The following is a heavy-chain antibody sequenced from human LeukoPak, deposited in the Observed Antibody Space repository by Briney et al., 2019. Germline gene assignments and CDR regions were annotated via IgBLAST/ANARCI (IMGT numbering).Heavy chain of an antibody. Sequence: PSETLSLTCAVYGGSFSGYYWSWIRQPPGKGLEWIWEINHSGSTNYNPCLKSRVTISVDTSKNQFSLKLSSVTAADTAVYYCARETKCYGSGSYFDYWGQGTLVTVSS. CDR2: INHSGST. D-gene: IGHD3-10*01. V-gene: IGHV4-34*01. J-gene: IGHJ4*02. CDR1: GGSFSGYY. CDR3: ARETKCYGSGSYFDY.